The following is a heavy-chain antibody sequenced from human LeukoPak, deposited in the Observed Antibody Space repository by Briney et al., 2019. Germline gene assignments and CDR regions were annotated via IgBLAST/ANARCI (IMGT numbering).Heavy chain of an antibody. V-gene: IGHV1-24*01. CDR1: GYTLTELS. CDR2: FDPEDGET. D-gene: IGHD3-22*01. Sequence: GASVKVSCKVSGYTLTELSMHWVRQAPGKGLEWMGGFDPEDGETIYAQKFQGRVTMTEDTSTDTAYMELSSLRSEDTAVYYCARAPLQYYDSSGYYTGLSFDYWGQGTLVTVSS. CDR3: ARAPLQYYDSSGYYTGLSFDY. J-gene: IGHJ4*02.